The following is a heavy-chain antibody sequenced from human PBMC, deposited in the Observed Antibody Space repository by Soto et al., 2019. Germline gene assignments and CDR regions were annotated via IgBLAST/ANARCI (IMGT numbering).Heavy chain of an antibody. CDR1: GFTFGADW. CDR2: IKEDGSER. J-gene: IGHJ4*02. Sequence: GGSLRLSCAASGFTFGADWMGWVRQAPGKGLEWVANIKEDGSERRYVDSVKGRFTISRDNAENSLYLQMNTLRGDDTAVYYCVRVRSFGDFDYWGRGTLVTVSS. CDR3: VRVRSFGDFDY. D-gene: IGHD3-10*01. V-gene: IGHV3-7*01.